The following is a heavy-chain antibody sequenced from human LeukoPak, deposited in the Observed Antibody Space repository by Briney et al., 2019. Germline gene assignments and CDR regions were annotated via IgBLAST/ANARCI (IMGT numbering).Heavy chain of an antibody. CDR2: ISYRGIT. Sequence: SETLSLTCAVYGGSFSGYYWSWIRQPPGKGLEWIGYISYRGITHYNPSLKSRVTISVDTSKNQFSLKLSSVTAADTAVYYCARVKKGITIFGVVIDRNYYYGMDVWGQGTTVTVSS. V-gene: IGHV4-34*01. J-gene: IGHJ6*02. CDR1: GGSFSGYY. CDR3: ARVKKGITIFGVVIDRNYYYGMDV. D-gene: IGHD3-3*01.